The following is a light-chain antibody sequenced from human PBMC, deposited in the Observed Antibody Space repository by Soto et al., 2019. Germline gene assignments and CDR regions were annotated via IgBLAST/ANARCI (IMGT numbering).Light chain of an antibody. CDR3: QQYNNYFWA. CDR1: QSVSSSY. CDR2: GAS. J-gene: IGKJ1*01. Sequence: EIVLTQSPRTLSLSPGERATLSCRASQSVSSSYLAWFQQKPGQAPRLLIYGASSRATGIPDRFSGSGSGTDFTLTISSLQPDDLATYYCQQYNNYFWAFGQGTKVDIK. V-gene: IGKV3-20*01.